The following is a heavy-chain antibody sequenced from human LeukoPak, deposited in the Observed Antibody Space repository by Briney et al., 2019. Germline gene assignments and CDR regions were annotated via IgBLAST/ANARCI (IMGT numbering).Heavy chain of an antibody. J-gene: IGHJ4*02. D-gene: IGHD2-15*01. Sequence: SETLSLTCTVSGGSISSYYWSWIRQPPGKGLEWIGEINHSGSTNYNPSLKSRVTISVDTSKNQFSLKLSSVTAADTAVYYRARLRGGLGYCSGGSCRKSKYYFDYWGQGTLVTVSS. CDR3: ARLRGGLGYCSGGSCRKSKYYFDY. CDR2: INHSGST. CDR1: GGSISSYY. V-gene: IGHV4-34*01.